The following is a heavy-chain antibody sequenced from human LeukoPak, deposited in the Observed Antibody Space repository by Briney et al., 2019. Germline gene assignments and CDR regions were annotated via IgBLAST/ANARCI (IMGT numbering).Heavy chain of an antibody. CDR1: GGSISSRDYY. J-gene: IGHJ3*02. CDR3: ARGVIVVVAFDAFDI. CDR2: IYYTGST. D-gene: IGHD3-22*01. Sequence: SETLSLTCIVSGGSISSRDYYWGWIRQPPGKGLEWIASIYYTGSTHYNPSLKSRVTMSVDTSKNQFSLKLSSVTAADTAVYYCARGVIVVVAFDAFDIWGQGTMVTVSS. V-gene: IGHV4-39*01.